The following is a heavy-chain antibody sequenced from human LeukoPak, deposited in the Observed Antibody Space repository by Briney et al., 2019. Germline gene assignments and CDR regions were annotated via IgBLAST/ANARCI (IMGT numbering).Heavy chain of an antibody. V-gene: IGHV1-24*01. Sequence: ASVKVSCKVSGYTLTELSMHWVRQAPGKGLEWMGGLDPEDGETIYAQKFQGRVTMTEDTSTDTAYMELSSLRSEDTAVYYCATGQNGYGDTDFDYWGQGTLVTVSS. D-gene: IGHD4-17*01. CDR2: LDPEDGET. CDR3: ATGQNGYGDTDFDY. J-gene: IGHJ4*02. CDR1: GYTLTELS.